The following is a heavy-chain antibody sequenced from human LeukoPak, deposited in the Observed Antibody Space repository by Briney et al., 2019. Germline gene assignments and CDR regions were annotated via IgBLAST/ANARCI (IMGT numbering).Heavy chain of an antibody. Sequence: SETLSLTCAVSGGSISSGGYSWSWIRQPPGKGLEWIGYIYHSGSTYYNPSLKSRVTISVDRSKNQFSLKLSSVTAADTAVYYCARNRVGYSGYAGFDYWGQGTLVTVSS. CDR2: IYHSGST. J-gene: IGHJ4*02. V-gene: IGHV4-30-2*01. CDR3: ARNRVGYSGYAGFDY. D-gene: IGHD5-12*01. CDR1: GGSISSGGYS.